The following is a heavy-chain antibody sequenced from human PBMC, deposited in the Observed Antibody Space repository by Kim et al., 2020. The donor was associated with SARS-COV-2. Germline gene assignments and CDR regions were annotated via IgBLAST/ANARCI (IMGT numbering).Heavy chain of an antibody. CDR1: GGSFSGYY. V-gene: IGHV4-34*01. D-gene: IGHD6-13*01. CDR3: ARARYSSSWYYYYGMDV. J-gene: IGHJ6*02. Sequence: SETLSLTCAVYGGSFSGYYWSWIRQPPGKGLEWIGEINHSGSTNYNPSLKSRVTISVDTSKNQFSLKLSSVTAADTAVYYCARARYSSSWYYYYGMDVWGQGTTVTVSS. CDR2: INHSGST.